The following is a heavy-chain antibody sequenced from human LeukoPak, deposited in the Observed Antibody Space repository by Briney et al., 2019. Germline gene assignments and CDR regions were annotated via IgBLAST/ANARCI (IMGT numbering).Heavy chain of an antibody. CDR1: GYSFSIYW. Sequence: GESLKISCKVSGYSFSIYWIGWVRQMPGKGLEWVGGIYPGDSDTRYSPSFQGQVTISVDKSINTAYLQWSSLKASDTAMYYCASRIVVVTASNAFDIWGQGTMVTVSS. D-gene: IGHD2-21*02. J-gene: IGHJ3*02. CDR2: IYPGDSDT. V-gene: IGHV5-51*01. CDR3: ASRIVVVTASNAFDI.